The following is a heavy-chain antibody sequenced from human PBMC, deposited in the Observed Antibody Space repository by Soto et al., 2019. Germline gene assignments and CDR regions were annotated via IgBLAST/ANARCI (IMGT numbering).Heavy chain of an antibody. Sequence: QVQLVQSGAEVKKPGASVKVSCKASGHTFTGYYMHWVRQAPGQGLEWMGWINPNSGGTNYAQKFQGWVTMTRDTSISTAYMELSRLRSDDTAVYYCARALSGYSSSWYVLNWFDPWGQGTLVTVSS. CDR3: ARALSGYSSSWYVLNWFDP. D-gene: IGHD6-13*01. J-gene: IGHJ5*02. CDR1: GHTFTGYY. CDR2: INPNSGGT. V-gene: IGHV1-2*04.